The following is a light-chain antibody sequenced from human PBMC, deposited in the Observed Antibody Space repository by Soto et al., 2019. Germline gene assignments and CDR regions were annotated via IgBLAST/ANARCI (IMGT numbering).Light chain of an antibody. J-gene: IGKJ5*01. Sequence: DIQMTESRSSLSAYVGYSVTITCRASQGINIYLAWYQQAAGKVPKHLIYGASKLQSGVPSRFRGGGSGTNFTLTISSLQPEEVGTYYCQHYNSAPITFGKGTRLEIK. V-gene: IGKV1-27*01. CDR3: QHYNSAPIT. CDR1: QGINIY. CDR2: GAS.